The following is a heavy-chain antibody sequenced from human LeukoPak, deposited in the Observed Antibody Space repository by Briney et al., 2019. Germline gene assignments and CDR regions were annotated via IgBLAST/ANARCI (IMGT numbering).Heavy chain of an antibody. V-gene: IGHV3-30*04. J-gene: IGHJ3*02. Sequence: GGSLRLSCAASGFTFSSYAMHWVRQAPGKGLEWVAVISYDGSNKYYADSVKGRFTISRDNSKNTLYLQMNSLRAEDTAVYYCAKDFTMIVVVPRESAFDIWGQGTMVTVSS. CDR2: ISYDGSNK. D-gene: IGHD3-22*01. CDR1: GFTFSSYA. CDR3: AKDFTMIVVVPRESAFDI.